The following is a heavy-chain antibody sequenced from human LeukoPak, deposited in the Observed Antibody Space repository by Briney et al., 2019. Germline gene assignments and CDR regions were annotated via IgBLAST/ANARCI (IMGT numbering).Heavy chain of an antibody. CDR1: GGSITNYY. D-gene: IGHD3-22*01. V-gene: IGHV4-59*01. Sequence: SETLSLTCTVSGGSITNYYWTWIRQPPGKGLEWIGYIHYSGSTNYNPSLKSRVTISVDTSKNQFSLKLSSVTAADTAVYYCARDLIGEGGDSSGFGYWGQGTLVTVSS. J-gene: IGHJ4*02. CDR2: IHYSGST. CDR3: ARDLIGEGGDSSGFGY.